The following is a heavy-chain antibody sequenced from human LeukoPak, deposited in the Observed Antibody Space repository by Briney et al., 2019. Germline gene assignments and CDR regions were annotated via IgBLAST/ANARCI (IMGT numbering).Heavy chain of an antibody. CDR3: AKHRENYGDSCLDDN. J-gene: IGHJ4*02. Sequence: GGSLRLSCVGSGFTFRSHAMSWVRQAPEKGLEFVSGIYENGGTTYYADSVKGRFSISRDNSKNTLFLQMNSLRAEDTAVYYCAKHRENYGDSCLDDNWGQGTLVTVSS. CDR2: IYENGGTT. V-gene: IGHV3-23*01. D-gene: IGHD4-17*01. CDR1: GFTFRSHA.